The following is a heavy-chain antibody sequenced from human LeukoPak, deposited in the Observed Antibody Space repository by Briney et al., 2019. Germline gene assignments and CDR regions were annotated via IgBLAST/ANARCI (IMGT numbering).Heavy chain of an antibody. CDR1: GFTFSSYS. CDR2: ISSSSSYI. D-gene: IGHD3-10*01. V-gene: IGHV3-21*01. CDR3: ARLIRSITMVRGVSYYYYMDV. J-gene: IGHJ6*03. Sequence: GGSLRLSCAASGFTFSSYSMNRVRQAPGKGLEWVSSISSSSSYIYYADSVKGRFTISRDNAKNSLYLQMNSLRAEDTAVYYCARLIRSITMVRGVSYYYYMDVWGKGTTVTVSS.